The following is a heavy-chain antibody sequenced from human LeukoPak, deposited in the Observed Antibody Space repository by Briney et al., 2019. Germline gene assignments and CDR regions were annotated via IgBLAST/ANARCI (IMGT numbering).Heavy chain of an antibody. V-gene: IGHV3-48*01. Sequence: GGSLRLSCAASGFTFSSYSMNWVRQAPGKGLEWVSYISSSSSTIYYADSVKGRFTISRDNAKNSLYLQLNSLRAEDTAVYYCARDTYSSGWPYWGQGTLVTVSS. D-gene: IGHD6-19*01. CDR3: ARDTYSSGWPY. CDR1: GFTFSSYS. CDR2: ISSSSSTI. J-gene: IGHJ4*02.